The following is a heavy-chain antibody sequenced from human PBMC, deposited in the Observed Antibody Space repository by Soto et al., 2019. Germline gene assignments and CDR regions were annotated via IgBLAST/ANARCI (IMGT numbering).Heavy chain of an antibody. V-gene: IGHV1-46*01. CDR3: ARLALAYFAY. CDR1: GYTFTTYY. CDR2: INPAGGTT. Sequence: ASVKVSCKASGYTFTTYYIHWVRQAPGQGLEYMGIINPAGGTTNYAQKFQGRLTMIRDTSTDTVYMELSSLRAEDTAVYYCARLALAYFAYWGQGTLVTVSS. J-gene: IGHJ4*02. D-gene: IGHD5-12*01.